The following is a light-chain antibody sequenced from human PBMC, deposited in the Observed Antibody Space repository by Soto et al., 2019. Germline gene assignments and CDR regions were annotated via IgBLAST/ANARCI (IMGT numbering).Light chain of an antibody. CDR3: QHYNSYSEA. Sequence: DIQMTQSPSTLSASVGDTVTVTCRASQIISSWLAWYQQKPGKAPKLLIYDVSSLESGVPSRFSGSGSGTEFTLTISSLQPDDFATYYCQHYNSYSEAFGQGTKVDI. CDR1: QIISSW. V-gene: IGKV1-5*01. J-gene: IGKJ1*01. CDR2: DVS.